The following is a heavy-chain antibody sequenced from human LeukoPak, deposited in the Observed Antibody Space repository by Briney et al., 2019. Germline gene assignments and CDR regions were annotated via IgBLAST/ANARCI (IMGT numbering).Heavy chain of an antibody. CDR3: ASIFYSIDYIFDY. CDR2: IKQDGSEK. V-gene: IGHV3-7*01. D-gene: IGHD3-22*01. J-gene: IGHJ4*02. CDR1: GFTFGSYW. Sequence: GGSLRLSCAASGFTFGSYWMSWVRQAPGKGLEWVANIKQDGSEKYYVDSVKGRFTISRDNAKNSLYLQMNSLRAEDTAVYYCASIFYSIDYIFDYWGQGTLVTVSS.